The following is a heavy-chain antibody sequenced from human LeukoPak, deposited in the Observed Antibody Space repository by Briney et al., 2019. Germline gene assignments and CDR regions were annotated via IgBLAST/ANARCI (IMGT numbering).Heavy chain of an antibody. CDR2: ISYDGSNK. CDR3: ARGRNDYADYRDAFDI. J-gene: IGHJ3*02. D-gene: IGHD4-17*01. V-gene: IGHV3-30*03. Sequence: GGSLRLSCAASGFTFNIYGIHWVRQAPGKGLEWVAVISYDGSNKYYADSVKGRFTISRDNAKNSLYLQMNSLRAEDTAVYYCARGRNDYADYRDAFDIWGQGTMVTVSS. CDR1: GFTFNIYG.